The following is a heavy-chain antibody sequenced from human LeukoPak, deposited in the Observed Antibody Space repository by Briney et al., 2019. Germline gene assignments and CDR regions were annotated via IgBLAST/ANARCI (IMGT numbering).Heavy chain of an antibody. CDR2: IYTSGST. CDR1: GGSISSYY. V-gene: IGHV4-4*07. CDR3: ARGDYDFWSGYYGFDP. D-gene: IGHD3-3*01. Sequence: SETLSLTCSVSGGSISSYYWSWIRQPAGKGLKWIGRIYTSGSTNYNPSLKSRVTMSVDTSKNQFSLKLSSVTAADTAVYYCARGDYDFWSGYYGFDPWGQGTLVTVSS. J-gene: IGHJ5*02.